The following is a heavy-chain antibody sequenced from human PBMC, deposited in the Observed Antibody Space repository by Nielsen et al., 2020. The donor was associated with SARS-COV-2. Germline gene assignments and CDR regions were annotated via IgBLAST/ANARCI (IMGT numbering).Heavy chain of an antibody. Sequence: GGSLRLSCAASGFTVSSNYMSWVRQAPGKGLEWVSAISGSGGSTYYADSVKGRFTISRDNSKNTLYLQMNSLRAEDTAVYYCAKGGDSSSWYSPLIPSFDLDFDYWGQGTLVTVSS. D-gene: IGHD6-13*01. V-gene: IGHV3-23*01. CDR2: ISGSGGST. CDR1: GFTVSSNY. CDR3: AKGGDSSSWYSPLIPSFDLDFDY. J-gene: IGHJ4*02.